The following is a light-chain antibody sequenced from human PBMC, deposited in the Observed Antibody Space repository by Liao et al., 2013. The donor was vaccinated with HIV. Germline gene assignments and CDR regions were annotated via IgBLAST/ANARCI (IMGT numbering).Light chain of an antibody. CDR1: ELGDKY. CDR2: QDT. J-gene: IGLJ2*01. Sequence: SDELTQPSSVSVSPGQTATITCSGDELGDKYASWYQQRPGQSPVLVIYQDTKRPSGIPERFSGSNSGNTATLTISGTQPMDEADYYCQAWDSSTEVLFGGGTKLTVL. V-gene: IGLV3-1*01. CDR3: QAWDSSTEVL.